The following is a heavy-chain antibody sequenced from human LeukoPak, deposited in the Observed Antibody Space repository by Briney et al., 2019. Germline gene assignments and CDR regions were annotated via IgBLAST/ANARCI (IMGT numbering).Heavy chain of an antibody. CDR1: GFNFSSSW. V-gene: IGHV3-74*01. CDR3: ARDFGFSPSSGYSFDY. J-gene: IGHJ4*02. Sequence: GGSLRLSCAASGFNFSSSWMHWVRQAPGKGLVWVSRINSDGSSTSYAGSVKGRFTISRDNSKNTLYLQMNSLRADDTAVYYCARDFGFSPSSGYSFDYWGQGTLVTVSS. D-gene: IGHD3-22*01. CDR2: INSDGSST.